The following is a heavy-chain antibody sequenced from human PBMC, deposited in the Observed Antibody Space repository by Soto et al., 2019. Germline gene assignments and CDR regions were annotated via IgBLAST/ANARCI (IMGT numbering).Heavy chain of an antibody. V-gene: IGHV3-30-3*01. CDR1: GFTFSSYA. D-gene: IGHD3-22*01. CDR2: ISYDGSNK. J-gene: IGHJ4*02. Sequence: QVQLVESGGGVVQPGRSLRLSCAASGFTFSSYAMHWVRQAPGKGLEWVAVISYDGSNKYYADSVKGRFTISRDNSKNTLYLQMNSLRAEDTAVYYCARRMYYYDSSGYIDYWGQGTLLTVSS. CDR3: ARRMYYYDSSGYIDY.